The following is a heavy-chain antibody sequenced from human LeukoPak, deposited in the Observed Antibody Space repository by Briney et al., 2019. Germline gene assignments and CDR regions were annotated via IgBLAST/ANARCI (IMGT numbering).Heavy chain of an antibody. CDR2: ISYDGSNK. D-gene: IGHD2-21*01. J-gene: IGHJ5*02. CDR3: AKETREVVMQMDWFDP. V-gene: IGHV3-30*18. CDR1: GFTFSSYG. Sequence: PGGSLRLSCAASGFTFSSYGMHWVRQAPGKGLEWVAVISYDGSNKYYADSVKGRFTISRDNSKNTLYLQMNSLRAEDTAVYYCAKETREVVMQMDWFDPWGQGTLVTVAS.